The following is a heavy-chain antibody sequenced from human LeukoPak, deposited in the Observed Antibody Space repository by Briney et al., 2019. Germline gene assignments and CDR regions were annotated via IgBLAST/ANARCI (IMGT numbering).Heavy chain of an antibody. CDR1: GFTFADYA. CDR2: ISWNSGSI. V-gene: IGHV3-9*01. J-gene: IGHJ4*02. D-gene: IGHD2-8*01. CDR3: AKDLLGYCTNGVCYIFDY. Sequence: PGGSLRLSCAASGFTFADYAMHWVRQAPGKGLEWVSGISWNSGSIGYADSVKGRFTISRDNAKNSLYLQMNSLRAEDTALYYCAKDLLGYCTNGVCYIFDYWGQGTLVPVSS.